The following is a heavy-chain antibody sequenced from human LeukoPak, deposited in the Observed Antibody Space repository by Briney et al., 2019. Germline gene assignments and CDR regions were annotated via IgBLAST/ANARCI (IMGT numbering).Heavy chain of an antibody. D-gene: IGHD2-15*01. CDR1: GYTFTGYY. Sequence: GASVKVSCKASGYTFTGYYMHWVRQAPRQGLEWMGWINPSGGSTSYAQKFQGRVTMTRDMSTSTVYMELSSLRSEDTAVYYCARDPRYCSGGSCDYYYYYYMDVWGKGTTVTVSS. CDR2: INPSGGST. CDR3: ARDPRYCSGGSCDYYYYYYMDV. V-gene: IGHV1-46*01. J-gene: IGHJ6*03.